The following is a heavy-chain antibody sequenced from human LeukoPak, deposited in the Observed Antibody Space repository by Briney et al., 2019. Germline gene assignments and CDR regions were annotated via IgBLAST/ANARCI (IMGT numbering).Heavy chain of an antibody. D-gene: IGHD6-13*01. J-gene: IGHJ6*03. Sequence: PGGSLRLSCAASGFIFNNYYITWVRQAPEKGLEWVASISDTGDYFYYADSLKGRFTISRDNAKNSAFLQMNSLRAEDTALYYCARSRRAVNPYYYYYMDVWGKGTTVTVSS. CDR2: ISDTGDYF. CDR3: ARSRRAVNPYYYYYMDV. CDR1: GFIFNNYY. V-gene: IGHV3-21*04.